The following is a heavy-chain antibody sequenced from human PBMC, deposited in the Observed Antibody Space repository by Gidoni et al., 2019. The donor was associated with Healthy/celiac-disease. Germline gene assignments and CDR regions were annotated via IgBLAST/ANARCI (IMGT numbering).Heavy chain of an antibody. Sequence: EGLLGESGGGWIRPGGSLSLSCAASGFTVSRTNMSWVRQAPGKGLEWVSVIYSGGSTYYADSVKGRFTISRDNSKNTLYLQMNSLRAEDTAVYYCARELLDDYSNYYYYYGMDVWGQGTTVTVSS. V-gene: IGHV3-53*01. D-gene: IGHD4-4*01. CDR1: GFTVSRTN. CDR3: ARELLDDYSNYYYYYGMDV. J-gene: IGHJ6*02. CDR2: IYSGGST.